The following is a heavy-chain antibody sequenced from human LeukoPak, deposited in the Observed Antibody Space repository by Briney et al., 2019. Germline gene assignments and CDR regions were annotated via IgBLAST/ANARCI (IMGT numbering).Heavy chain of an antibody. CDR3: ARAAGWLRTGGYYFDY. V-gene: IGHV3-30-3*01. CDR2: ISYDGSNK. Sequence: GRSLRLSCAASGLTFSSYAMHWVRQAPGKGLEWVEVISYDGSNKYYADSVKGRFTISRDNSKNTLYLQMNSLRAEDTGVYYCARAAGWLRTGGYYFDYWGQGTLVTVSS. D-gene: IGHD1-14*01. CDR1: GLTFSSYA. J-gene: IGHJ4*02.